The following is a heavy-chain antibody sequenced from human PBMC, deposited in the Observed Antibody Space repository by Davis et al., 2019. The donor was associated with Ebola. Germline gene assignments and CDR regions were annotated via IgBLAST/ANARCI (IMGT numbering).Heavy chain of an antibody. CDR1: GGSISSSNW. V-gene: IGHV4-4*02. Sequence: SETLSLTCAVSGGSISSSNWWSWVRQPPGKGLEWIGEIYHSGSTNYNPSLKSRVTISVDTSKNQFSLKLSSVTAADTAVYYCARHGLGIAARPTFPFDYWGQGTLVTVSS. J-gene: IGHJ4*02. D-gene: IGHD6-6*01. CDR3: ARHGLGIAARPTFPFDY. CDR2: IYHSGST.